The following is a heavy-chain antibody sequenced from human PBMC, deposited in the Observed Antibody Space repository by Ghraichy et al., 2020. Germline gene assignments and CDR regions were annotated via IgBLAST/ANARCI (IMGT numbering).Heavy chain of an antibody. CDR3: ARRGDYARAFLDY. V-gene: IGHV4-4*09. CDR1: GDSISSYY. D-gene: IGHD4-17*01. J-gene: IGHJ4*02. Sequence: SETLYLTCTVSGDSISSYYWNWIRQTPGRGLEWIANIRPGGSTNYNPSLKSRVTLSVDTSLNHFSLMLKSVTAADTAVYYCARRGDYARAFLDYWGQGLLVSVSS. CDR2: IRPGGST.